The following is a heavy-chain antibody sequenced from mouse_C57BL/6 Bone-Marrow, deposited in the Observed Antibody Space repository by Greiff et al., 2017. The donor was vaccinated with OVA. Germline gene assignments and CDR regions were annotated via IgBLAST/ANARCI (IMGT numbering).Heavy chain of an antibody. V-gene: IGHV5-15*01. CDR3: ARHTASYYGSSRYFDV. D-gene: IGHD1-1*01. Sequence: DVMLVESGGGLVQPGGSLKLSCAASGFTFSDYGMAWVRQAPRKGPEWVAFISNLAYSIYYADTVTGRFTISRENAKNTLYLEMSSLRSEDTAMYYCARHTASYYGSSRYFDVWGTGTTVTVSS. J-gene: IGHJ1*03. CDR1: GFTFSDYG. CDR2: ISNLAYSI.